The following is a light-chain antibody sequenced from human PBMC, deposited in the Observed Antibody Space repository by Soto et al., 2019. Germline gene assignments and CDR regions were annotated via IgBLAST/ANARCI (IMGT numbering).Light chain of an antibody. J-gene: IGLJ3*02. V-gene: IGLV1-40*01. CDR2: GNA. CDR1: SSNIGAGYD. Sequence: SLLTQPPSVSGAPGQRVSISCTGNSSNIGAGYDVHWYQHLRGTAPKLLIYGNANRPSGVPDRFSGSKSGTSASLAITGLQAEDEADYYCQSYDSSLSVVFGGGTKVTVL. CDR3: QSYDSSLSVV.